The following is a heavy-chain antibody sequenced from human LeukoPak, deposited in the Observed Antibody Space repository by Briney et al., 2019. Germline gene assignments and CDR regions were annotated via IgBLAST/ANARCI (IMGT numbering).Heavy chain of an antibody. CDR3: ARDTYSNTYYWFDP. J-gene: IGHJ5*02. D-gene: IGHD6-13*01. Sequence: SETLSLTCTVSGGSISNYYWSWIRQPAGKGLEWIGRIYTSGNTNYNPSLKSRVTMSVDTSKNHFHLRLSSVTAADPAVYYCARDTYSNTYYWFDPWGQGNLVTVSS. V-gene: IGHV4-4*07. CDR1: GGSISNYY. CDR2: IYTSGNT.